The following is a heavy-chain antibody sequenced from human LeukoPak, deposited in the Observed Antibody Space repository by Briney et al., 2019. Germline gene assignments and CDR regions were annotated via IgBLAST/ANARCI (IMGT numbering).Heavy chain of an antibody. Sequence: SGGSLRLSCAVSGFSFSNYAMSWVRQFPGKGLEWVSAISGSGGSTYYADSVKGRFTISRDNSKNTLYLQMNSLRAEDTAVYYCARDPLLLWFGSDVWGQGTTVTVSS. D-gene: IGHD3-10*01. CDR1: GFSFSNYA. CDR3: ARDPLLLWFGSDV. CDR2: ISGSGGST. J-gene: IGHJ6*02. V-gene: IGHV3-23*01.